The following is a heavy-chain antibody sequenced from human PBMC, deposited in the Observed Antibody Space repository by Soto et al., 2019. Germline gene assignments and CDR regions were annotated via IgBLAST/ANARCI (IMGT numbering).Heavy chain of an antibody. Sequence: EVQLVQSGAEVKKPGESLRISCKGSGYSFTKYWISWVRQMPGKGLEWMGRIDPSDSYTNYSPSFQGHVTISADKSISTAYLQWSSLKASDTAMYYCARQWMITRPEYGMDVWGQGTTVTVSS. J-gene: IGHJ6*02. CDR2: IDPSDSYT. V-gene: IGHV5-10-1*01. D-gene: IGHD3-16*01. CDR1: GYSFTKYW. CDR3: ARQWMITRPEYGMDV.